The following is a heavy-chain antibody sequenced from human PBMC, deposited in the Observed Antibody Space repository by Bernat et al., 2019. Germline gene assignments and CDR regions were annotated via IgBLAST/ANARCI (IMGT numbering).Heavy chain of an antibody. CDR1: GGSISTSSYY. CDR3: ARRPSSDWSGGGFDL. CDR2: IFYSGTT. J-gene: IGHJ3*01. Sequence: QMKLQESGPGLVKPSETLSLTCTVSGGSISTSSYYWDWIRQPPGKGLEWIGSIFYSGTTYYNPTLKSRVTISVDSSKNQFSLKLNSVTAADTAIYYCARRPSSDWSGGGFDLWGQQTVVTVSS. D-gene: IGHD6-19*01. V-gene: IGHV4-39*01.